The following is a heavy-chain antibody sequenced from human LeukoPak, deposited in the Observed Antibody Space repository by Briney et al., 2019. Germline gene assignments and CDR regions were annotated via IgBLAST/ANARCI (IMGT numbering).Heavy chain of an antibody. CDR3: ARRGYYYDSSGYPY. CDR2: INHSGST. D-gene: IGHD3-22*01. CDR1: GGSFSGYY. Sequence: SETLSLTCAVYGGSFSGYYWSWIRQPPGKGLEWIGEINHSGSTNYNPSLKSRVTISVDTSKNQFSLKLSSVTAADTAAYYCARRGYYYDSSGYPYWGQGTLVTVSS. J-gene: IGHJ4*02. V-gene: IGHV4-34*01.